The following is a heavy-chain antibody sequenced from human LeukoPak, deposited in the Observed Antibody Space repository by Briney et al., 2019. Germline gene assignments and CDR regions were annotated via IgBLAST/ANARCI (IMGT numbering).Heavy chain of an antibody. J-gene: IGHJ4*02. Sequence: SETLSLTCTVSGSSISSGDYYWSWIRQPPGKGLEWIGYIYYSGSTYYNPSLKSRVTMSVDTSKNQFSLKLSSVTAADTAVYYCASGTGDYFDYWGQGTLVTVSS. V-gene: IGHV4-30-4*01. CDR2: IYYSGST. D-gene: IGHD7-27*01. CDR3: ASGTGDYFDY. CDR1: GSSISSGDYY.